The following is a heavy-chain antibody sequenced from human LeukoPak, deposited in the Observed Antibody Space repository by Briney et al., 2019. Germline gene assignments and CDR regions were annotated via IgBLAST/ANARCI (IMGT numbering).Heavy chain of an antibody. Sequence: GGSLRLSCAASGFTVSSNYMSWVRQAPGKGLEWVSVIYTGGSTYYADSVKGRFTISRDNSKNTLYLQMNSLRAEDTAVYYCARDSGIAVAGFDPWGQGTLVTVSS. CDR2: IYTGGST. CDR3: ARDSGIAVAGFDP. D-gene: IGHD6-19*01. CDR1: GFTVSSNY. J-gene: IGHJ5*02. V-gene: IGHV3-66*01.